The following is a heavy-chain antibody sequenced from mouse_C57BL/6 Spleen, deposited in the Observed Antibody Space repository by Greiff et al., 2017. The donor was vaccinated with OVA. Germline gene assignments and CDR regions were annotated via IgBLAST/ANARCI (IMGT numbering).Heavy chain of an antibody. CDR1: GYTFTSYW. D-gene: IGHD1-1*01. CDR3: ARTGEIYYGSSYLYFDV. CDR2: IYPGSGST. J-gene: IGHJ1*03. Sequence: QVQLQQPGAELVKPGASVKMSCKAFGYTFTSYWITWVKQRPGQGLEWIGDIYPGSGSTNYNEKFKSKATLTVDTSSSTAYMQLSSLTSEDSAVYYCARTGEIYYGSSYLYFDVWGTGTTVTVSS. V-gene: IGHV1-55*01.